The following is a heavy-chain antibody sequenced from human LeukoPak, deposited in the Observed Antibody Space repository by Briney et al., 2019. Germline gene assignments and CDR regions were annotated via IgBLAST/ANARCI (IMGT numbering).Heavy chain of an antibody. J-gene: IGHJ4*02. Sequence: RGSLRLSCAASGFTFRTYSMNWVREAPRKGLEWVSSISGTSTYIYNADSVKGRYTISRDNAKNSPYLQMNSLRAEDTAGYYCAKDLPPYYWGQGTVVTVSS. CDR1: GFTFRTYS. CDR3: AKDLPPYY. CDR2: ISGTSTYI. V-gene: IGHV3-21*04.